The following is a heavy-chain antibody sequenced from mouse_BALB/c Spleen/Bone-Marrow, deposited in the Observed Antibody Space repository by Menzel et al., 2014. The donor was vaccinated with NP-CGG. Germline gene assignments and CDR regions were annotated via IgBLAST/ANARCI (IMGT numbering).Heavy chain of an antibody. J-gene: IGHJ3*01. CDR1: GYTFTSYW. CDR3: ARSAPWDGFAY. CDR2: INPSTGYT. Sequence: QVHVKQSGAELAKPGASVKMSRKASGYTFTSYWMHWVKQRPGQGREWIGYINPSTGYTEYNQRFKDKATLTADKSSSTAYMQLSSLTSEDSAVYYCARSAPWDGFAYWGQGTLVTVSA. V-gene: IGHV1-7*01. D-gene: IGHD4-1*01.